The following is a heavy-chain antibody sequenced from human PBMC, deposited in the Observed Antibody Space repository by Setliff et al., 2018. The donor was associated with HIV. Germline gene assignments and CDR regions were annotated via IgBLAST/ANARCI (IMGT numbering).Heavy chain of an antibody. CDR1: GDSINRCGHV. D-gene: IGHD4-17*01. CDR2: IYYSGST. V-gene: IGHV4-31*03. J-gene: IGHJ4*02. CDR3: ARDFLRSGYFDS. Sequence: SETLSLTCTISGDSINRCGHVWGWIRQPPGKTLEWIGYIYYSGSTYYSPSLKSRVTISEDTSKNQFSLKMRSVTAADTAVYYCARDFLRSGYFDSWGQGKLVTVSS.